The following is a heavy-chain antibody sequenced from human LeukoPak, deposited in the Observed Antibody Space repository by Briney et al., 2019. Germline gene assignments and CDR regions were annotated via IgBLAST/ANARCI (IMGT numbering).Heavy chain of an antibody. CDR2: IYTSGST. V-gene: IGHV4-61*02. J-gene: IGHJ5*02. Sequence: PSQTLSLTCTVSGGSISSGSYYWSWIRQPAGKGLEWIGRIYTSGSTNYNPSLKSRVTISVDTSKNQFSLKLSSVTAADTAVYYCAPLAALLWFGELLLTWFDPWGQGTLVTVSS. D-gene: IGHD3-10*01. CDR1: GGSISSGSYY. CDR3: APLAALLWFGELLLTWFDP.